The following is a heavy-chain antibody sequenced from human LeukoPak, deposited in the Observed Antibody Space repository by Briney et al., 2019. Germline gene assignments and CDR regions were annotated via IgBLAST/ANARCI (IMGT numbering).Heavy chain of an antibody. V-gene: IGHV3-23*01. CDR2: ISGSGAYT. CDR3: AKDLLSSSWRDDAFDI. D-gene: IGHD6-13*01. CDR1: GFTFSNYA. Sequence: GGSLRLSCAASGFTFSNYAMSWVRQAPGKGLEWVSAISGSGAYTYYADSVKGRLTISRDNSKNTLYLQMNSLRAEDTAVYYCAKDLLSSSWRDDAFDIWGQGTMVTVSS. J-gene: IGHJ3*02.